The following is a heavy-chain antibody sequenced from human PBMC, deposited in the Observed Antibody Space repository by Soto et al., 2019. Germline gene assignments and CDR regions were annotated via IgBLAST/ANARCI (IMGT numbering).Heavy chain of an antibody. D-gene: IGHD1-26*01. CDR1: GYSISSSNW. V-gene: IGHV4-28*01. CDR2: IYYSGTT. Sequence: QVQLQESGPGRVKPSDTLSLTCEVSGYSISSSNWWGWIRQPPGKGLEWIGYIYYSGTTYYNPSLKRRVTMSVDTSKNQFSLKLTSVTAVDTAVYYCARREIQGPIDYWGQGTLVTVSS. J-gene: IGHJ4*02. CDR3: ARREIQGPIDY.